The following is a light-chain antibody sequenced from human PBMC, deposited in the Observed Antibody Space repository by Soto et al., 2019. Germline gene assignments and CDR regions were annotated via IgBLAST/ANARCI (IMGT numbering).Light chain of an antibody. J-gene: IGKJ1*01. V-gene: IGKV1-5*01. CDR3: QQYNSYPWT. Sequence: IQMTQSPSTLSASVGDRVTITCRASHNIERWMAWYQQKPGKAPKLLIFAASSLQSGVPSRFSGSGTGTEFTLTINSLQPTDFATYYCQQYNSYPWTFGQGTKVDIK. CDR1: HNIERW. CDR2: AAS.